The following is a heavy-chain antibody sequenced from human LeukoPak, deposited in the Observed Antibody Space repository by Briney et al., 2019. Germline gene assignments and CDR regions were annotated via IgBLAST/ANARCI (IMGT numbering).Heavy chain of an antibody. CDR2: ISGSGDNT. V-gene: IGHV3-23*01. CDR3: AKVLEYYDFWSGYYIDY. CDR1: GFTFSSYA. J-gene: IGHJ4*02. Sequence: GGSLRLSCAASGFTFSSYAMSWVRQVPGKGLEWVSVISGSGDNTYYADSVKGRFTISRDNSKNTLFLQMNSLSAEDTAVYYCAKVLEYYDFWSGYYIDYWGQGTLVTVSS. D-gene: IGHD3-3*01.